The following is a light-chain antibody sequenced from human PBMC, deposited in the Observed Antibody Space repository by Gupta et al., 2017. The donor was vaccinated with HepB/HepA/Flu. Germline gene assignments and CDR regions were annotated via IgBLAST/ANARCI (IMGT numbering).Light chain of an antibody. V-gene: IGKV3-20*01. Sequence: EIVLTQTPGTLSLSPGERATLSCRTGQTISSSFLAWYQQKPGQAPRLLIYGTSSRAPDIPDRFSGSGSGTDFTLTISRLEPEDFAVYYCQQYANSPETFARGTKVEIK. CDR1: QTISSSF. J-gene: IGKJ1*01. CDR3: QQYANSPET. CDR2: GTS.